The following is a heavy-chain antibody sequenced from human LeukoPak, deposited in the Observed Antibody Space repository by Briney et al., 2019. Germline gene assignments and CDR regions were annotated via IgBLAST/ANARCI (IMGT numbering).Heavy chain of an antibody. CDR1: GFTFSSYE. J-gene: IGHJ4*02. V-gene: IGHV3-48*03. CDR3: ARGGSLGY. D-gene: IGHD6-19*01. Sequence: GGSLRLSCAASGFTFSSYEMNWVRQAPGRGLEWVSKISSSGSAIYYADSVKGRFTISRDNAKSSLYLQMNSLRVEDTAVYYCARGGSLGYWGQGTLVTVSS. CDR2: ISSSGSAI.